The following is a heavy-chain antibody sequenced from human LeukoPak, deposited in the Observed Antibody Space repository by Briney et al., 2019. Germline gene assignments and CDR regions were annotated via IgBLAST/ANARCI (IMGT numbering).Heavy chain of an antibody. D-gene: IGHD3-10*01. V-gene: IGHV1-3*01. Sequence: ASVKVSCKASGYTFTSYAMHWVRQAPGQRLEWMGWINAGNGSTKYSQKFQGRVTITRDTSASTAYMDLSSLRSEDTAVYYCARVPLHDSNKYYYPHWGQGTVVTVSS. CDR3: ARVPLHDSNKYYYPH. CDR1: GYTFTSYA. CDR2: INAGNGST. J-gene: IGHJ1*01.